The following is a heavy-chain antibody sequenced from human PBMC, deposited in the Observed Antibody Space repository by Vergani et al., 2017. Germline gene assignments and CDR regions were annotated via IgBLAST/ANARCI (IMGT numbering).Heavy chain of an antibody. CDR3: ASDTHSGQRADR. V-gene: IGHV4-59*11. J-gene: IGHJ5*02. Sequence: QAQLQQWGAGLLKPSETLSLTCSVSFDSIRNLYCNWIRQPPGKGLEWIGSIHYSENTNYNPSLKTRVTISVDTSKNQFSLTLTSVTAADTAVYYCASDTHSGQRADRWGQGILVTVTS. D-gene: IGHD6-19*01. CDR1: FDSIRNLY. CDR2: IHYSENT.